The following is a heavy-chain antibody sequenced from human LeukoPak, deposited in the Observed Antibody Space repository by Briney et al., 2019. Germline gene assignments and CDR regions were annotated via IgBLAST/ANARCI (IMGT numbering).Heavy chain of an antibody. V-gene: IGHV3-30*01. J-gene: IGHJ6*03. D-gene: IGHD6-13*01. CDR2: ISYEGSHT. CDR1: GFIFSNFA. CDR3: AREEQELVRDYYYYMDV. Sequence: PGGSLRLSCAASGFIFSNFAMHWVRQAPGKGLEWVALISYEGSHTYYADSMKGRFTISRDNSRNVLYLQMTSLSGDDSAVYYCAREEQELVRDYYYYMDVWGKGTTVTVSS.